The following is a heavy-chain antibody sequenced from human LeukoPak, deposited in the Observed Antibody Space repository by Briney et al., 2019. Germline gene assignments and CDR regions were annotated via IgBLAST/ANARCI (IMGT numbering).Heavy chain of an antibody. Sequence: GGSLRLSCTASGFTFGDYAMSWFRQAPGKGLEWVGFIRSKAYGGTTEYAASVKGRFTISRDDSKSIAYLQMNSLKTEDTAVYYCTRAATGYCSSTSCYADAFDIWGQGTMVTVSS. CDR2: IRSKAYGGTT. D-gene: IGHD2-2*01. J-gene: IGHJ3*02. CDR3: TRAATGYCSSTSCYADAFDI. V-gene: IGHV3-49*03. CDR1: GFTFGDYA.